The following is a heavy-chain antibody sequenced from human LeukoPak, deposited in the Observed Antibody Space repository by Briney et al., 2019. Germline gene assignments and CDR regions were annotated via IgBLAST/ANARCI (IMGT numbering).Heavy chain of an antibody. CDR3: ARSDTAMVQGYYYGMDV. CDR2: IYPGDSDT. CDR1: GYSFTSYW. V-gene: IGHV5-51*01. Sequence: GESLKISCKGSGYSFTSYWIGWVRQMPGKGLEWMGIIYPGDSDTRYSPSFQGQVTISADKSISTAYLQWSSLKASDTAMYYCARSDTAMVQGYYYGMDVWGQGTTVTVSS. J-gene: IGHJ6*02. D-gene: IGHD5-18*01.